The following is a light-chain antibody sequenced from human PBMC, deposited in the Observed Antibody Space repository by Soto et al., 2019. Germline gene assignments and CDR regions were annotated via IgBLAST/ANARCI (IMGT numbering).Light chain of an antibody. Sequence: EIVLTQSPATMSLSPGERATLSCRASQSFSTYLPCSQHTPGQAPRLLIYGASSGATGIPDRFSGSGSRTDFTLTISSLEPEDFAVYYCQQRLLTFGQGTKVDIK. V-gene: IGKV3-11*01. CDR2: GAS. CDR3: QQRLLT. CDR1: QSFSTY. J-gene: IGKJ1*01.